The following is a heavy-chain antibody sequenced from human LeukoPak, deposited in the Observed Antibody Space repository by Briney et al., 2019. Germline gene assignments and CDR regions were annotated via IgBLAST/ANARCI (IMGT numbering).Heavy chain of an antibody. CDR3: ASLVVAARDDKNQFDY. Sequence: KPSETLSLTCAVYGGSFSGYYWSWIRQPPGKGLEWIGEINHSGTTNYNSSLKSRVTVSVDTSKNQFSLKLSSVTAADTAVYYCASLVVAARDDKNQFDYWGQGTLVTVSS. D-gene: IGHD2-15*01. CDR1: GGSFSGYY. CDR2: INHSGTT. J-gene: IGHJ4*02. V-gene: IGHV4-34*01.